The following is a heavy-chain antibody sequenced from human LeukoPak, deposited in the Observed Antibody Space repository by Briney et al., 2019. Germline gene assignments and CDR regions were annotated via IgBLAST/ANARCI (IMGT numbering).Heavy chain of an antibody. CDR2: IYHSGST. J-gene: IGHJ4*02. D-gene: IGHD2-8*01. Sequence: PLETLSLTCTVSGGSISSGGYYWSWIRQPPGKGLEWIGYIYHSGSTYYNPSLKSRVTISVDRSKNQFSLKLSSVTAADTAVYYCARERGYCTNGVCPEIDYWGQGTLVTVSS. CDR3: ARERGYCTNGVCPEIDY. CDR1: GGSISSGGYY. V-gene: IGHV4-30-2*01.